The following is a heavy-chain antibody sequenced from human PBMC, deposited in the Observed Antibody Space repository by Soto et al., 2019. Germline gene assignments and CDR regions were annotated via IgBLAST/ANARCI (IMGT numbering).Heavy chain of an antibody. V-gene: IGHV1-18*01. D-gene: IGHD3-22*01. CDR2: IRAYNVNT. CDR3: ARAGSTPGSGYYYFYYYDGMDV. J-gene: IGHJ6*02. CDR1: GYTFTSYG. Sequence: QVQLVQSGAAVKKPGASVKVSCKASGYTFTSYGISWVRQAPGQGLEGMGWIRAYNVNTNYAQKLQGRVTMTTDTSTSTAHLELMRLRSDDTAVYYCARAGSTPGSGYYYFYYYDGMDVWGQGTTVTVSS.